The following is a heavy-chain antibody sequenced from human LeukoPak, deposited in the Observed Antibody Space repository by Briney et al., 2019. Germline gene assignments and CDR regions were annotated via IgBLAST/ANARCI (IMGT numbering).Heavy chain of an antibody. CDR3: ARDSLPSYSRKAGMDV. V-gene: IGHV3-7*01. CDR1: GFTFSDYY. J-gene: IGHJ6*02. D-gene: IGHD2-21*01. CDR2: IKQDGSEK. Sequence: PGGSLRLSCAASGFTFSDYYMNWIRQAPGKGLEWVANIKQDGSEKYYVDSVKGRFTISRDNAKNSLYLQMNSLRAEDTAVYYCARDSLPSYSRKAGMDVWGQGTTVTVSS.